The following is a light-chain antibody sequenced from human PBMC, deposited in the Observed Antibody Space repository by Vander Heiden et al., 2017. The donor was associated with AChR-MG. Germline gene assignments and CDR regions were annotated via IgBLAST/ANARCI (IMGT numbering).Light chain of an antibody. CDR2: DAS. V-gene: IGKV3-11*01. Sequence: EIVLTQSPPTMSLSTGERATLSCRTIQSVSNYLAWYQQKPGHAPRLLIYDASNRATDIPVRFSGSGSGTDFTLTISSLEPEDFAVYYCQQTSMWPLTFGGGTKVETK. CDR3: QQTSMWPLT. J-gene: IGKJ4*01. CDR1: QSVSNY.